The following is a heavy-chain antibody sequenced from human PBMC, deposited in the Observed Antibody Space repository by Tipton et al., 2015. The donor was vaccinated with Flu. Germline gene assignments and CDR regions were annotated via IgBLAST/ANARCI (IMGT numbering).Heavy chain of an antibody. D-gene: IGHD3-10*01. V-gene: IGHV4-34*01. J-gene: IGHJ4*02. CDR2: INHSGST. CDR3: ARGLYGSGSYQRRYFDS. CDR1: GGSFSGYY. Sequence: LRLSCAVYGGSFSGYYWNWIRQLPGKGLEWIGEINHSGSTNYNPSLKSRVTISVDTSKNQFSLKLTSVTAADTAVYYCARGLYGSGSYQRRYFDSWGQGTLVTVSS.